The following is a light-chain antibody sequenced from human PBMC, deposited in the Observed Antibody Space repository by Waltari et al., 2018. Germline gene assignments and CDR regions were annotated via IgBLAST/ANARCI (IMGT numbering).Light chain of an antibody. V-gene: IGKV3-11*01. Sequence: EIVLTQSPATLPLSPGVRATLLCRASQSVSSYLAWYQQKPGQAPRLLIYDASNRATGIPARFSGSGSGTDFTLTISSLEPEDFAVYYCQQRSNWPPTFGQGTKVEIK. CDR1: QSVSSY. CDR2: DAS. J-gene: IGKJ1*01. CDR3: QQRSNWPPT.